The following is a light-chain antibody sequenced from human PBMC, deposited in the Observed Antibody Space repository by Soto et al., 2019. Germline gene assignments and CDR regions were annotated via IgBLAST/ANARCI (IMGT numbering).Light chain of an antibody. CDR1: QSVDSW. CDR3: HQYGSSPRT. V-gene: IGKV1-5*03. Sequence: DIQMTQSPSTLSASIGDRVTITCRASQSVDSWLAWYQQQPGKAPKLLIYKASSLQTGVPSRFSGSGSGTDFTLTISRLDPEDFAVYYCHQYGSSPRTFGQGTKVETK. CDR2: KAS. J-gene: IGKJ1*01.